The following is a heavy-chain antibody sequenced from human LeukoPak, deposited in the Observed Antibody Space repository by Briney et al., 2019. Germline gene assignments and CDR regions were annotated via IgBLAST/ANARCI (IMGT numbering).Heavy chain of an antibody. CDR3: ARPHCTNGVCYSDAFDI. V-gene: IGHV1-69*01. J-gene: IGHJ3*02. CDR1: GGTFTSYA. CDR2: IIPIFGTA. D-gene: IGHD2-8*01. Sequence: SVKVSCKASGGTFTSYAISWVRQAPGQGLEWMGGIIPIFGTANYAQKFQGRVTITADESTSTAYMELSSLRSEDTAVYYCARPHCTNGVCYSDAFDIWGQGTMVTVSS.